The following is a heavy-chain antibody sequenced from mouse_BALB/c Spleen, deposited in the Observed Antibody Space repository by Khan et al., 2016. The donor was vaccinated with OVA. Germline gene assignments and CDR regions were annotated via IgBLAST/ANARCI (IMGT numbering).Heavy chain of an antibody. CDR2: INTYTGEP. Sequence: QIQLVQSGPELKKPGETVKISCKASGYTFTNYGMNWVKQAPGKGLKWMGWINTYTGEPTYADDFKGRFALSLDTSASTAYLQINNLKNEDTAKYFCARMKPYWYFDLWGAGTTVTVSA. V-gene: IGHV9-3-1*01. CDR3: ARMKPYWYFDL. J-gene: IGHJ1*01. CDR1: GYTFTNYG.